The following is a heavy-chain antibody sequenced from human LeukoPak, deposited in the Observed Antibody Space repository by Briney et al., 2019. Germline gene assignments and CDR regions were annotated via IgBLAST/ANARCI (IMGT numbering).Heavy chain of an antibody. D-gene: IGHD1-26*01. CDR1: GFTFDDYA. V-gene: IGHV3-9*01. Sequence: GGALRLSCPASGFTFDDYAMHWVRQAPGKGLEGVSGSSWNSGSIGYADSVKGRFTISRDNAKNSLYLQVNSLRAEDTALYYCAKDRAGGSGSFFDYWGQGTLVTVSS. CDR3: AKDRAGGSGSFFDY. CDR2: SSWNSGSI. J-gene: IGHJ4*02.